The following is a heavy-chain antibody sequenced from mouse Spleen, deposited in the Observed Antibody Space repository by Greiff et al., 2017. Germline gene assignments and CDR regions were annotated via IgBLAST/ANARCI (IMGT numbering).Heavy chain of an antibody. CDR1: GFNIKDDY. D-gene: IGHD2-1*01. Sequence: EVKLMESGAELVRPGASVKLSCTASGFNIKDDYMHWVKQRPEQGLEWIGWIDPENGDTEYASKFQGKATITADTSSNTAYLQLSSLTSEDTAVYYCTTGGNYGAMDYWGQGTSVTVSS. CDR3: TTGGNYGAMDY. J-gene: IGHJ4*01. CDR2: IDPENGDT. V-gene: IGHV14-4*01.